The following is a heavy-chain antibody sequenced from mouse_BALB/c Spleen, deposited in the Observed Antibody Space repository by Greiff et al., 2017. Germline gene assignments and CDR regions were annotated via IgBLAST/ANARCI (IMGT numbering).Heavy chain of an antibody. CDR2: INPSTGYT. CDR3: ARSDGNLVAY. Sequence: VQLQQSGAELAKPGASVKMSCKASGYTFTSYWMHWVKQRPGQGLEWIGYINPSTGYTEYNQKFKDKATLTADKSSSTAYMQLSSLTSEDSAVYYCARSDGNLVAYWGQGTLVTVSA. J-gene: IGHJ3*01. V-gene: IGHV1-7*01. D-gene: IGHD2-1*01. CDR1: GYTFTSYW.